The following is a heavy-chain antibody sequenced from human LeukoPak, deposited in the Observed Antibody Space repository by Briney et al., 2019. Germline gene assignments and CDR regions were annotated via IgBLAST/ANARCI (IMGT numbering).Heavy chain of an antibody. CDR2: IYYSGNA. D-gene: IGHD6-13*01. V-gene: IGHV4-59*01. J-gene: IGHJ4*02. CDR1: GASINGYF. Sequence: PSETLSLTCTVSGASINGYFWNWIRQPPGKGLEWIGYIYYSGNANYNPSLYNPSLTSRLTILVDTSKNQFSLKLSSAAAVDTAVYYCARGGSSLDSWGQGTLVTVSS. CDR3: ARGGSSLDS.